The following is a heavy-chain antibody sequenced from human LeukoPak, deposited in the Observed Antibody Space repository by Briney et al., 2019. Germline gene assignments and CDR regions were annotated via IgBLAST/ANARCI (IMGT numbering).Heavy chain of an antibody. Sequence: SETLSLTCAVYGGSFSGYYWSWIRQPPGKGLEWIGEINHSGSSNLNPSLKSRLSISVDPSKSQFSLKLSSVTAADTAVYYCARAPLCCRLDYWGQGGLVTVSA. CDR2: INHSGSS. CDR1: GGSFSGYY. CDR3: ARAPLCCRLDY. V-gene: IGHV4-34*01. J-gene: IGHJ4*02.